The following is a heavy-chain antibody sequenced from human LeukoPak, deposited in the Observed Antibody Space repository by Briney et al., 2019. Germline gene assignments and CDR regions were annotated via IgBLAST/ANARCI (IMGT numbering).Heavy chain of an antibody. CDR3: ARQRGGQYEDGFDI. Sequence: ASVKVSCKASGYTFTGYYMHWVRQAPGQGLEWMGIINPSGGTTIYAQRFQGRVTMTRDTSTSTVYMEPSSLRYEDTAVYYCARQRGGQYEDGFDIWGQRTMVTVSS. D-gene: IGHD2-8*01. V-gene: IGHV1-46*01. CDR2: INPSGGTT. CDR1: GYTFTGYY. J-gene: IGHJ3*02.